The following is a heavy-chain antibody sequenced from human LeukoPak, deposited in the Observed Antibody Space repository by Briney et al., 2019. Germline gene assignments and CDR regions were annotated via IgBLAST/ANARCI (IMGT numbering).Heavy chain of an antibody. CDR3: ARGRRYCGGGSCYFDYFFDY. Sequence: GGSLRLSCAASGFTFNSYAVHWVRQAPGKGLEWVAVISYDGSINFYAASVKGRFTISRDNSKNTLYLQMNSLRAEDSALYFCARGRRYCGGGSCYFDYFFDYWGQGTLVTVSS. CDR2: ISYDGSIN. D-gene: IGHD2-15*01. CDR1: GFTFNSYA. V-gene: IGHV3-30-3*01. J-gene: IGHJ4*02.